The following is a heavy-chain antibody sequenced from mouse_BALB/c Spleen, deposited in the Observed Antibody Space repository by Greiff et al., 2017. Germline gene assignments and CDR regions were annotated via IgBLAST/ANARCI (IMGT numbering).Heavy chain of an antibody. CDR1: GFTFSSYA. J-gene: IGHJ2*01. V-gene: IGHV5-9-3*01. CDR3: ARQLLRYFDY. D-gene: IGHD1-1*01. Sequence: EVKLMESGGGLVKPGGSLKLSCAASGFTFSSYAMSWVRQTPEKRLEWVATISSGGSYTYYPDSVKGRFTISRDNAKNTLYLQMSSLRSEDTAMYYCARQLLRYFDYWGQGTTLTVSS. CDR2: ISSGGSYT.